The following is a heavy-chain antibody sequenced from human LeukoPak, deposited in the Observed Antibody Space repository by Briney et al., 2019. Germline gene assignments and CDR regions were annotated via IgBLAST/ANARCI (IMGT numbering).Heavy chain of an antibody. CDR1: QFTFSSYA. V-gene: IGHV3-23*01. CDR2: ISDSGATT. CDR3: AKDWSPIFGMDV. Sequence: GGSLRLSCAASQFTFSSYAMTWGRQAPGKGLEWVSGISDSGATTYYADSVRGRFTISRDNSKSTLYLQMNSLTAEDTAVHYCAKDWSPIFGMDVWGQGTTVTVSS. D-gene: IGHD3-9*01. J-gene: IGHJ6*02.